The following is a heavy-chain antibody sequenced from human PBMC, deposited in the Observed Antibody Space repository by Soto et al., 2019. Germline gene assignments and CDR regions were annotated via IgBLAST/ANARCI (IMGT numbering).Heavy chain of an antibody. J-gene: IGHJ4*01. Sequence: GGSLRLSCAASGFGFTFSTSAMSWVRQAPGKSLEWVSTFRESGGTTHYANSVKGRFTISRDTSKNMLYLQMNSLRDEDTAIYYCSIDSHWAIISPTPDYRGHGTLVTVSS. CDR1: GFGFTFSTSA. D-gene: IGHD2-2*01. CDR2: FRESGGTT. V-gene: IGHV3-23*01. CDR3: SIDSHWAIISPTPDY.